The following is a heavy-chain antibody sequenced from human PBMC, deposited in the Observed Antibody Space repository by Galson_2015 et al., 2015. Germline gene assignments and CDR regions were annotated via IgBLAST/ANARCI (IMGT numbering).Heavy chain of an antibody. CDR1: GYTFTGYH. CDR3: ARDLTGRETFDI. D-gene: IGHD7-27*01. CDR2: LNPNSGST. J-gene: IGHJ3*02. Sequence: SCKASGYTFTGYHIHWVRQAPGQGLEWVAWLNPNSGSTSYAQNFQGWVTVTRDTPINTAYMELSRLTSDDTAMYYCARDLTGRETFDIWGQGTMVTVSS. V-gene: IGHV1-2*04.